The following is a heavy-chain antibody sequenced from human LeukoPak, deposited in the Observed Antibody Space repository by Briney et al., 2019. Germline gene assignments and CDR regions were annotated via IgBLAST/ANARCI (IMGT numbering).Heavy chain of an antibody. CDR3: AKSKEDCCGSFDP. J-gene: IGHJ5*02. V-gene: IGHV3-23*01. Sequence: PGGSLRLSCVASGFTFNNYAMSWVRQAPGKGLEWVSAISGSGTTYYADSVKGRSTISRDNSKNTLYLQMNSLRVEDTAIYYCAKSKEDCCGSFDPWGQGTLVTVSS. CDR2: ISGSGTT. CDR1: GFTFNNYA. D-gene: IGHD2-15*01.